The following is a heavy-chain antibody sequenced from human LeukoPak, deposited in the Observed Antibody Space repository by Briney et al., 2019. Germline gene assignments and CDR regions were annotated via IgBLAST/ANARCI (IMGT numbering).Heavy chain of an antibody. CDR3: ARGRLSSGWPWDLDY. V-gene: IGHV1-69*13. CDR1: GGTFSSYA. D-gene: IGHD6-19*01. J-gene: IGHJ4*02. CDR2: IIPIFGTA. Sequence: SVKVSCKASGGTFSSYAISWVRQAPGQGLEWMGGIIPIFGTANYAQKFQGRVTITADESTSTAYMELSSLRSEDTAVDYCARGRLSSGWPWDLDYWGQGTLVTVSS.